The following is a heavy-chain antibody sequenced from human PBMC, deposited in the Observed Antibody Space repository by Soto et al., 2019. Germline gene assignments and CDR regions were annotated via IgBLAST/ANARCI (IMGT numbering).Heavy chain of an antibody. D-gene: IGHD6-13*01. V-gene: IGHV1-3*01. Sequence: ASVKVSCKASGYTLTSYAMHWVRQAPGQRLEWMGWINAGNGNTKYSQKFQGRVTITRDTSASTAYMELSSLRSEDTAVYYCARGSSSSWLSNWFDPWGQGTLVTVSS. CDR2: INAGNGNT. CDR1: GYTLTSYA. J-gene: IGHJ5*02. CDR3: ARGSSSSWLSNWFDP.